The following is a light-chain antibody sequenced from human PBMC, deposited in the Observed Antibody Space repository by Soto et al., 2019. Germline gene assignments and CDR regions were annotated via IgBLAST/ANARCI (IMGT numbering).Light chain of an antibody. J-gene: IGLJ1*01. CDR3: CSYAGNRNV. CDR1: NSDVGSYNL. V-gene: IGLV2-23*03. CDR2: EGS. Sequence: QSALTQPASVSGSPGQSITISCTGTNSDVGSYNLVSWYQQHPGKAPKLMIYEGSKRPSGISSRFSASKSGNTASLTISGLQADDEADYYCCSYAGNRNVFGTGTKV.